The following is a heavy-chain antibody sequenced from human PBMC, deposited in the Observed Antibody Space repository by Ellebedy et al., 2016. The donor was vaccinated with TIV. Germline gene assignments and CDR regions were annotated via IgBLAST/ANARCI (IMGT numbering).Heavy chain of an antibody. J-gene: IGHJ6*02. CDR3: VRGCSVSCYYYWALDV. CDR1: GDSISSGDYH. V-gene: IGHV4-30-4*01. D-gene: IGHD2-15*01. CDR2: IYHSGSI. Sequence: SETLSLTCTVPGDSISSGDYHWSWIRQSPGKGLEWIGYIYHSGSIDYNPSLKSRVTISPDTSKNQFSLRLSSVTATDSGVYYCVRGCSVSCYYYWALDVWGQGTTVIVSS.